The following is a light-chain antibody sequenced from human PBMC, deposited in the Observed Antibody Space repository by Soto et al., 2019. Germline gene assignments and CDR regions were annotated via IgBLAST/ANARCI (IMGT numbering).Light chain of an antibody. CDR1: QSVSSN. J-gene: IGKJ4*01. CDR2: GAS. CDR3: QQYNSYPLT. Sequence: IVLTQSPATLSVSPGERATLSCRASQSVSSNLAWHQQRPGQAPRLLIYGASTRATGVPARFSGGGSGTEFTLTITSLQSEDFATYYCQQYNSYPLTFGGGTKVEIK. V-gene: IGKV3D-15*01.